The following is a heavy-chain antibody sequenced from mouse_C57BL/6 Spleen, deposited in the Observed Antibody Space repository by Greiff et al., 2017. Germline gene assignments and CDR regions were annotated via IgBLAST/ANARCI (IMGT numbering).Heavy chain of an antibody. CDR2: IDPEDGDT. CDR1: GFNIKDYY. Sequence: EVQLQQSGAELVRPGASVKLSCTASGFNIKDYYMHWVKQRPEHGLEWIGRIDPEDGDTEYAPKFQGKATMTADTSSNTAYLQLSSLTSEDTAVYYCTTSDYYGSSGYAMDYWGQGTSVTVSS. V-gene: IGHV14-1*01. CDR3: TTSDYYGSSGYAMDY. J-gene: IGHJ4*01. D-gene: IGHD1-1*01.